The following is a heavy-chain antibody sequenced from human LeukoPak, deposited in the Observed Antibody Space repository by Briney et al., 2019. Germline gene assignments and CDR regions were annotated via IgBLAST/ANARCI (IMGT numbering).Heavy chain of an antibody. D-gene: IGHD3-10*01. Sequence: GASVKVSCKASGYTFTSYGISWVRQAPGQGLEWMGWISAYNGNTNYAQKLQGRVTMTTDTSTSTAYMELRSLRSDDTAVYYCAREVVTYYYGSGKSNWFDPWGQGTLVTVSS. CDR1: GYTFTSYG. V-gene: IGHV1-18*01. J-gene: IGHJ5*02. CDR3: AREVVTYYYGSGKSNWFDP. CDR2: ISAYNGNT.